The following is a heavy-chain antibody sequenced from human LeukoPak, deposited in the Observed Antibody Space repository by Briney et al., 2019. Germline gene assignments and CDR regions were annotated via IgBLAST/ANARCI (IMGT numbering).Heavy chain of an antibody. CDR3: ARDTQAAADTFDY. V-gene: IGHV1-2*02. Sequence: GASVKVSCKASGYTFTGYYMHWVRQAPGQGLEWMGWINPNSGGTNYAQKFQGRVTMARDTSISTAYMELRSLRSDDTAVYYCARDTQAAADTFDYWGQGTLVTVSS. CDR1: GYTFTGYY. D-gene: IGHD6-13*01. CDR2: INPNSGGT. J-gene: IGHJ4*02.